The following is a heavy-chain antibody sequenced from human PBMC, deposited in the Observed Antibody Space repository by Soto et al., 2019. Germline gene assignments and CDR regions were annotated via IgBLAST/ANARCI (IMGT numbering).Heavy chain of an antibody. J-gene: IGHJ3*02. CDR3: ARSLYYYDSSGYYPFDAFDI. CDR1: GFTFSDYY. V-gene: IGHV3-11*01. CDR2: ISSSGSTI. D-gene: IGHD3-22*01. Sequence: GGSLRLSCAASGFTFSDYYMSWIRQAPGKGLEWVSYISSSGSTIYYADSVKGRFTISRDNAKNSLYLQMNSLRAEDTAVYYCARSLYYYDSSGYYPFDAFDIWGQGTMVTVSS.